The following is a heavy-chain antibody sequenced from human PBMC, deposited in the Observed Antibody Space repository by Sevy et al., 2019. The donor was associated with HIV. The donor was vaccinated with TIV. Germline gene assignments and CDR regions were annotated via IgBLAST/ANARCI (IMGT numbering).Heavy chain of an antibody. V-gene: IGHV1-24*01. D-gene: IGHD3-22*01. CDR1: GPTLTQLS. CDR3: ASTRDYYESNGYYFDF. J-gene: IGHJ4*02. Sequence: ASVKVSCKVSGPTLTQLSMHWVRQAPGIGLERMVTSDPEDGKTLYAQKFQGRVTMTEDTSTHTAYMELSSLTSEDTAIYYCASTRDYYESNGYYFDFWGQGTLVTVSS. CDR2: SDPEDGKT.